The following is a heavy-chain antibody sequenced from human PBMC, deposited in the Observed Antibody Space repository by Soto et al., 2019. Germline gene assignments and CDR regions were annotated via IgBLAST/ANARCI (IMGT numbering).Heavy chain of an antibody. D-gene: IGHD6-19*01. Sequence: QITLKESGPTLVRPTQPLTLTCTFSGISLSTSGLGVGWIRQPPGKALEWLALIYWNDDKRYSPSLKARLTIPKYTSKNQVVLTITNMDPVDTATYYCAHRPSGWYLFDYWGQGTLVTVST. CDR3: AHRPSGWYLFDY. CDR2: IYWNDDK. J-gene: IGHJ4*02. V-gene: IGHV2-5*01. CDR1: GISLSTSGLG.